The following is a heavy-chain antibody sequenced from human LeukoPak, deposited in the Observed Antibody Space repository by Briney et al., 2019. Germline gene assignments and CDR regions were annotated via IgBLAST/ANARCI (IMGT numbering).Heavy chain of an antibody. D-gene: IGHD2-2*01. CDR1: GGTFSSYA. CDR3: AKPGQAPHCTSTSCYIDYYYGMDV. V-gene: IGHV1-69*04. Sequence: SVKVSCKASGGTFSSYAISWVRQAPGQGLEWMGRIIPILGIANYAQKFQGRVTITADKSTSTAYMELSSLRSEDTAVYYCAKPGQAPHCTSTSCYIDYYYGMDVWGQGTTVTVS. J-gene: IGHJ6*02. CDR2: IIPILGIA.